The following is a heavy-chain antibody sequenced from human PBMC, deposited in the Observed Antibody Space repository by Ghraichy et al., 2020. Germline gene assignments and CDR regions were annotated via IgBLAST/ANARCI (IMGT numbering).Heavy chain of an antibody. J-gene: IGHJ6*02. Sequence: GGSPRLSCPASGFIISYYGMHWVRQAPGKGLEWVAAMSYDENKKYYADSVKGRFTISRDNSKNTLYLQMDNLRAEDTAVYYCAKDPGIFGDYVYGIDVWGQGTTVTVSS. CDR3: AKDPGIFGDYVYGIDV. CDR1: GFIISYYG. V-gene: IGHV3-30*18. CDR2: MSYDENKK. D-gene: IGHD3-10*02.